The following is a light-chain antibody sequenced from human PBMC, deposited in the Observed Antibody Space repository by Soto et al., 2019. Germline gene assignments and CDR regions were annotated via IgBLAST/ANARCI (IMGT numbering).Light chain of an antibody. CDR2: DAS. CDR3: QQYYSRRT. Sequence: DLPFAPSPSTLSASVGDRVTIPCRVSQDINNWLAWYQQKPGNAPKFLIYDASTLESGVPSRFSGGGSGTEFTLTISSLQPDDSATYYCQQYYSRRTFGQGTKVDIK. CDR1: QDINNW. V-gene: IGKV1-5*01. J-gene: IGKJ1*01.